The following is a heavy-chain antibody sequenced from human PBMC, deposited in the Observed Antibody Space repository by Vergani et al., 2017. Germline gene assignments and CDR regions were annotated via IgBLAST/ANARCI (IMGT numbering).Heavy chain of an antibody. CDR1: GFTFSSYG. D-gene: IGHD2-21*02. J-gene: IGHJ6*02. V-gene: IGHV3-30*18. CDR2: ISYDGSNK. Sequence: QVQLVESGGGVVQPGRSLRLSCAASGFTFSSYGMHWVRQAPGTGLEWVAVISYDGSNKYYADSVKGRFTISRDNSKNTLYLQMNSLRAEDTAVYYCAKEGSVVVTATLYYYGMDVWGQGTTVTVSS. CDR3: AKEGSVVVTATLYYYGMDV.